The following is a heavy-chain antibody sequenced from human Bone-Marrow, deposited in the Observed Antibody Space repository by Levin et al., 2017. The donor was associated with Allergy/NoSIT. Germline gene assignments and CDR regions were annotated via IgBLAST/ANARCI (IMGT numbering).Heavy chain of an antibody. D-gene: IGHD3-3*01. Sequence: SETLSLTCTVSGGSISSSSYYWGWIRQPPGKGLEWIGSIYYSGSTYYNPSLKSRVTISVDTSKNQFSLKLSSVTAADTAVYYCARHSNGFYDFWSGIPPKGGMDVWGQGTTVTVSS. CDR3: ARHSNGFYDFWSGIPPKGGMDV. CDR2: IYYSGST. J-gene: IGHJ6*02. CDR1: GGSISSSSYY. V-gene: IGHV4-39*01.